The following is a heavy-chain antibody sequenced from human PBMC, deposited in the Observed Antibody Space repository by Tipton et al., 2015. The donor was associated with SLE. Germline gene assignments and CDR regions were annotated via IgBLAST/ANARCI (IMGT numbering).Heavy chain of an antibody. CDR1: CGSISSYY. V-gene: IGHV4-59*08. Sequence: TLSLTCTVSCGSISSYYWSWIRQPPGKGLEWIGYIYYSGSTNYNPSVKNRVTISVDTSKNPFSLKLCSVTAADTAVYYCARRAATSFYYYGMDVWGQGTTVTVSS. CDR2: IYYSGST. CDR3: ARRAATSFYYYGMDV. D-gene: IGHD6-25*01. J-gene: IGHJ6*02.